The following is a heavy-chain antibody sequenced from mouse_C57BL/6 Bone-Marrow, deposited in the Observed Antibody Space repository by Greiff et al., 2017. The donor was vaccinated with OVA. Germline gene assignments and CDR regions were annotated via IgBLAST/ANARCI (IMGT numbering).Heavy chain of an antibody. J-gene: IGHJ2*01. Sequence: EVQVVESGGGLVQSGRSLRLSCATSGFTFSDFYMEWVRQAPGKGLEWIAASRNKANDYTTEYSASVKGRFIVSRDTSQSILYLQMNALRAEDTAIYYCARGNWVGGYYFDYWGQGTTLTVSS. CDR1: GFTFSDFY. CDR3: ARGNWVGGYYFDY. CDR2: SRNKANDYTT. D-gene: IGHD4-1*01. V-gene: IGHV7-1*01.